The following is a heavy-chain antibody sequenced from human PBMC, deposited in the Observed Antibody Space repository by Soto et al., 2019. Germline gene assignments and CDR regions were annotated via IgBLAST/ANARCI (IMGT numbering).Heavy chain of an antibody. J-gene: IGHJ6*02. CDR2: IYSGGNT. Sequence: QPGGSLRLSCAASGFIVSSNYMSWVRQAPGKGLDWVSIIYSGGNTYYADSVKGRFIISRDNSKNTLYLQMNSLRAEDTAVYYCARDGLDYDILTGYSYYYGMDVWGQGTTVTISS. D-gene: IGHD3-9*01. V-gene: IGHV3-53*01. CDR1: GFIVSSNY. CDR3: ARDGLDYDILTGYSYYYGMDV.